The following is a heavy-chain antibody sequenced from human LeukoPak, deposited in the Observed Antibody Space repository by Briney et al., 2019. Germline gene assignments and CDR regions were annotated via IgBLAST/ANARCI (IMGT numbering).Heavy chain of an antibody. Sequence: GGSLRLSCAASGFTFSSYEMNWVRQAPGKGLEWVSHSSSSGSTIYYAGSVKGRFTISRDNAKNSLYLQMNSLRAEDTAVYYCARDLRWLQFIVWGQGTLVTVSS. J-gene: IGHJ4*02. CDR3: ARDLRWLQFIV. V-gene: IGHV3-48*03. D-gene: IGHD5-24*01. CDR1: GFTFSSYE. CDR2: SSSSGSTI.